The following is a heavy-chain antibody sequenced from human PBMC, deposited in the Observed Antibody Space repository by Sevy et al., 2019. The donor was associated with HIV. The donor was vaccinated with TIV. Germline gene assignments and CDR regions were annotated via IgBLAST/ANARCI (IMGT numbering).Heavy chain of an antibody. J-gene: IGHJ5*02. CDR1: GFTFSDYA. CDR2: MSYDGSNQ. Sequence: GGSLRLSCAASGFTFSDYAMHWVRLAPGKGLEWVALMSYDGSNQYYADSVKGRFTISRDNSKNTLYLQMNSLRVDDTAVYYCAKGDGALTGIDPWGQGTLVTVSS. CDR3: AKGDGALTGIDP. D-gene: IGHD7-27*01. V-gene: IGHV3-30*18.